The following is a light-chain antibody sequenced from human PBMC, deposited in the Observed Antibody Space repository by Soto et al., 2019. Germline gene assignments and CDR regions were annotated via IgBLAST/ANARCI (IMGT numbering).Light chain of an antibody. CDR3: GSYSSSSTLYD. V-gene: IGLV2-14*03. CDR2: DVS. CDR1: SSDVGGSNY. J-gene: IGLJ1*01. Sequence: QSVLTQPASVSGSPGQSITISCTGTSSDVGGSNYVSWYQQHPGKAPKLMIYDVSNRPSGVSNRFSGSKSGNTASLTISGLQAEDEADYFCGSYSSSSTLYDFGTGTKVTVL.